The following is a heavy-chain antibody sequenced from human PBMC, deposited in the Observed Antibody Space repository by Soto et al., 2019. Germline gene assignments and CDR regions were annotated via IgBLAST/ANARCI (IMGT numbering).Heavy chain of an antibody. Sequence: PSETLSLTCAVYGGSFSGYYWSWIRQPPGKGLEWIGEINHSGSTNYNPSPKSRVTISVDTSKNQFSLKLTSLTAADTAIYYCARANWYSEYWGQGTLVTVSS. D-gene: IGHD7-27*01. CDR2: INHSGST. CDR3: ARANWYSEY. V-gene: IGHV4-34*01. CDR1: GGSFSGYY. J-gene: IGHJ4*02.